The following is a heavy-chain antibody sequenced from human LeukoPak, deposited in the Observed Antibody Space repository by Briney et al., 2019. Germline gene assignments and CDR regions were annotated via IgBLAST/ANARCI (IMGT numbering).Heavy chain of an antibody. J-gene: IGHJ4*02. CDR2: IKQDGSEK. CDR3: ARDLDYGDYGVSEDYFDY. Sequence: GGPLRLSCAASGFTFSSYWMSWVRQAPGKGLEWVANIKQDGSEKYYVDSVKGRFTISRDNAKNSLYLQMNSLRAEDTAVYYCARDLDYGDYGVSEDYFDYWGQGTLITVSS. CDR1: GFTFSSYW. V-gene: IGHV3-7*04. D-gene: IGHD4-17*01.